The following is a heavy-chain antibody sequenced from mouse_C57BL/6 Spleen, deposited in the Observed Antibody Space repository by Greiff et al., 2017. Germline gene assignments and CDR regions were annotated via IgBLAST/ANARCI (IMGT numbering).Heavy chain of an antibody. V-gene: IGHV1-42*01. J-gene: IGHJ1*03. CDR2: INPSTGGT. CDR3: ARRDGGFFYWYFDV. D-gene: IGHD2-3*01. Sequence: VQLQQSGPELVKPGASVKISCKASGYSFTGYYMNWVKQSPEKSLEWIGEINPSTGGTTYNQTFKAKATLTVDKSSSTAYMQLKSLTSEDSAVYYCARRDGGFFYWYFDVWGTGTTVTVSS. CDR1: GYSFTGYY.